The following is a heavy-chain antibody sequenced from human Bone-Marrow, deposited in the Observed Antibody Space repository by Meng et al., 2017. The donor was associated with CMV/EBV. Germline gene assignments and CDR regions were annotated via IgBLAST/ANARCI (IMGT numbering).Heavy chain of an antibody. CDR1: GRSISSSSYY. D-gene: IGHD3-10*01. Sequence: ETLSPTCTVSGRSISSSSYYWGWIRQPPGKGLEWIGSIYYSRSTYYNPSLKSRVTISVDTSKNQFSLKLSSVTAADTAVYYCATTFTGWFDPWGQGTLVTVSS. CDR3: ATTFTGWFDP. J-gene: IGHJ5*02. CDR2: IYYSRST. V-gene: IGHV4-39*01.